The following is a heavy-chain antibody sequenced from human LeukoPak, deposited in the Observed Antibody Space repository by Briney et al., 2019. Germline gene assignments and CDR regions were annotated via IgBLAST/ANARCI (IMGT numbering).Heavy chain of an antibody. CDR3: ARVAREWLRLYFDY. V-gene: IGHV4-59*01. CDR1: GGSISTYY. Sequence: PSETLSLTCTVSGGSISTYYWSWIRQPAGKGLEWIGYIYYSGSTNYNPSLKSRVTISVDTSKNQFSLKLSSVTAADTAVYYCARVAREWLRLYFDYWGQGTLVTVSS. J-gene: IGHJ4*02. CDR2: IYYSGST. D-gene: IGHD5-12*01.